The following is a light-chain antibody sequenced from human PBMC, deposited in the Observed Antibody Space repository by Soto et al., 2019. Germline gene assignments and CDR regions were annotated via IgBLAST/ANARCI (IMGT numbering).Light chain of an antibody. V-gene: IGKV3-15*01. CDR2: NVS. CDR3: QQYSTLNT. Sequence: EIAMTQSPATLSVSPGQRATLSCRASQNVNSNLAWYQQKPGHAPSLLMYNVSTRATGFPARFSGSGSGTEFTLTIISLQSEDSAIYYCQQYSTLNTFGQGTKLEIK. J-gene: IGKJ2*01. CDR1: QNVNSN.